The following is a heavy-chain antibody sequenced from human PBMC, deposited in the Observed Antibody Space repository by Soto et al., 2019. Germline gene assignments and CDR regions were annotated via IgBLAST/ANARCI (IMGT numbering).Heavy chain of an antibody. CDR2: ISSSSSYI. CDR3: ARDLAAAADWFDP. CDR1: GFTFSSYS. Sequence: LRLSCAASGFTFSSYSMNWVLQAPGKGLEWVSSISSSSSYIYYADSVKGRFTISRDNAKNSLYLQMNSLRAEDTAVYYCARDLAAAADWFDPWGQGTLVTVSS. V-gene: IGHV3-21*01. J-gene: IGHJ5*02. D-gene: IGHD6-13*01.